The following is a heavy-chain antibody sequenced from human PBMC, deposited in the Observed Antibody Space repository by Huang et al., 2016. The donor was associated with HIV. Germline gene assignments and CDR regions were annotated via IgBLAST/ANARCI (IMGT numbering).Heavy chain of an antibody. CDR2: IYYSGST. CDR1: GGSISSSSYY. CDR3: ARLRYSSGWPYYYYYGMDV. J-gene: IGHJ6*02. Sequence: QLQLQESGPGLVKPSETLSLTCSVSGGSISSSSYYWGWIRQPPGKGLEWIGSIYYSGSTSYNPSLQSRVTSSVDTSKNQFSLKLSAVTAADTAVYYWARLRYSSGWPYYYYYGMDVWGQGTTVTVSS. D-gene: IGHD6-19*01. V-gene: IGHV4-39*01.